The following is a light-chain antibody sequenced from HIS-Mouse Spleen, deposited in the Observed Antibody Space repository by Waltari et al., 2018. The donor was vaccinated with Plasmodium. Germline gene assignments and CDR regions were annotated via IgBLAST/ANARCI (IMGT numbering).Light chain of an antibody. Sequence: QSVLTQPPSASGTPGPRVTISCSGSSSNLGSNIVNWYQQLPGTAPKLLSYSNNQRPSGVPDRFSGSKSGTSASLAISGLQSEDEADYYCAAWDDSLNGVVFGGGTKLTVL. V-gene: IGLV1-44*01. J-gene: IGLJ2*01. CDR2: SNN. CDR1: SSNLGSNI. CDR3: AAWDDSLNGVV.